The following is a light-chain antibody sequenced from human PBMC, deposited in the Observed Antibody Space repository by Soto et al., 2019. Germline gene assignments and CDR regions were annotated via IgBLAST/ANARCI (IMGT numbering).Light chain of an antibody. Sequence: EIVLTQSPGTLSLSPVERATLSCMASQTVSSSFLAWYQQKPGQAPRLFIYGASSRATGIPDRFSGSGSGTDFTLTIGRLEPEDFAVYYCQQYGTLPITFGQGTRLEIK. CDR1: QTVSSSF. V-gene: IGKV3-20*01. J-gene: IGKJ5*01. CDR3: QQYGTLPIT. CDR2: GAS.